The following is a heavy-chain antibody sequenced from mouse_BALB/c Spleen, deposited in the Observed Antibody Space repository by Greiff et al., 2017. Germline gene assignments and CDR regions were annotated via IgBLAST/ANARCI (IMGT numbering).Heavy chain of an antibody. Sequence: EVQGVESGGGLVQPGGSRKLSCAASGFTFSDYGMAWVRQAPGKGPEWVAFISNLAYSIYYADTVMGRFTISRENAKNTLYLEMSSLRSEDTAMYYCARLPYGFMDYWGQGTSVTVSS. CDR3: ARLPYGFMDY. CDR2: ISNLAYSI. D-gene: IGHD2-2*01. V-gene: IGHV5-15*02. CDR1: GFTFSDYG. J-gene: IGHJ4*01.